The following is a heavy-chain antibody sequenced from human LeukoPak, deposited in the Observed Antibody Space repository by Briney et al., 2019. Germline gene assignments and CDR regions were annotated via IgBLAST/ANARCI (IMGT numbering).Heavy chain of an antibody. V-gene: IGHV3-21*01. J-gene: IGHJ4*02. CDR3: ARDLRDYGDYVGGTFDS. D-gene: IGHD4-17*01. Sequence: GGSLRLSCAASGFTFSSYSMNWVRQAPGKGLEWVSSISSSSSYIYYADSVKGRFTISRDNAKNSLYLQMNSLRAEDTAVYYCARDLRDYGDYVGGTFDSWGQGTLVTVSS. CDR1: GFTFSSYS. CDR2: ISSSSSYI.